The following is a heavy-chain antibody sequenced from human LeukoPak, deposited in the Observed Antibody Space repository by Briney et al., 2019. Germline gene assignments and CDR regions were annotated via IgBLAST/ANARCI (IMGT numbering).Heavy chain of an antibody. J-gene: IGHJ5*02. D-gene: IGHD6-19*01. CDR3: ARGKGSGWSSTRFDP. Sequence: SETLSLTCTVYGGSFTSYYWTWIRQSPGKGLEWIGEINHSGSTNYNPSLKSRVTISVDTSKNQISLNRTSVTAADTAIFYCARGKGSGWSSTRFDPWGQGTLVTVSS. CDR1: GGSFTSYY. CDR2: INHSGST. V-gene: IGHV4-34*01.